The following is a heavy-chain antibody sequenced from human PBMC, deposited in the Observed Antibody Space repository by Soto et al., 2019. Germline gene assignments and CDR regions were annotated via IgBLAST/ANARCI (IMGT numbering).Heavy chain of an antibody. J-gene: IGHJ4*02. CDR2: ISSSGSTI. D-gene: IGHD6-6*01. CDR3: ASSGDSSSSLHY. V-gene: IGHV3-48*03. Sequence: GGSLRLSCAASGFTFSSYEMNWVRQAPGKGLEWVSYISSSGSTIYYADSVKGRFTISRDNAKNSLYLQMNSLRAEDTAVYYCASSGDSSSSLHYWGPGTLVTVSS. CDR1: GFTFSSYE.